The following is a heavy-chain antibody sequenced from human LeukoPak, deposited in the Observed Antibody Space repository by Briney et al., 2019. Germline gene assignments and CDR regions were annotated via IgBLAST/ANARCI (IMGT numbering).Heavy chain of an antibody. J-gene: IGHJ4*02. V-gene: IGHV3-33*01. Sequence: GGSLRLSCAASGFTFSSYGMHWVRQAPGKGLEWVAVIWYDGSNKYYADPVKGRFTISRDNSKNTLYLQMNSLRAEDTAVYYCATSGYSYGSDFDYWGQGTLVTVSS. CDR1: GFTFSSYG. CDR3: ATSGYSYGSDFDY. CDR2: IWYDGSNK. D-gene: IGHD5-18*01.